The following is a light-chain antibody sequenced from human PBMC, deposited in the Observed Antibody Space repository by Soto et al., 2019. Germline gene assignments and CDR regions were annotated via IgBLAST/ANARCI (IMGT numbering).Light chain of an antibody. V-gene: IGKV3-11*01. CDR2: DSS. CDR1: QSVSNY. CDR3: QQHHNGLT. Sequence: IVLTQSPATLSLSPGERATLSCRASQSVSNYLAWYQQKPGQAPRLLIYDSSNRATGIPARFSGSGSETDFTLTISSLEPEDVDVYYCQQHHNGLTFGGGTKVEIK. J-gene: IGKJ4*01.